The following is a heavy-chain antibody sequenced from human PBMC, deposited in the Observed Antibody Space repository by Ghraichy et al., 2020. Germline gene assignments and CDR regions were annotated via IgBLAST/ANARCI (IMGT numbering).Heavy chain of an antibody. CDR2: ITRSSSYI. D-gene: IGHD3-10*01. Sequence: GSLRLSCAASGFTFSSYSMHWVRQAPGKGLEWVSSITRSSSYIYYADSVKGRFTISRDNAKNSLYLQMNSLRAEDTAVYFCAGSMEGSGSYYGMWGQGTLVTVSS. J-gene: IGHJ4*02. CDR1: GFTFSSYS. CDR3: AGSMEGSGSYYGM. V-gene: IGHV3-21*01.